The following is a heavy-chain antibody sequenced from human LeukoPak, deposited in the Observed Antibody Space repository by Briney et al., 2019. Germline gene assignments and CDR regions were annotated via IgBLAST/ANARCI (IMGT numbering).Heavy chain of an antibody. Sequence: PSETLSLTCAVSGGSFSGYYWSWIRQPPGKGLEWIGEINHSGSTNYNPSLKSRVTISVDTSKNQFSLKLSSVTAADTAVYYCARPYYYDSSGYLDYWGQGTLVTVSS. CDR3: ARPYYYDSSGYLDY. D-gene: IGHD3-22*01. CDR2: INHSGST. CDR1: GGSFSGYY. V-gene: IGHV4-34*01. J-gene: IGHJ4*02.